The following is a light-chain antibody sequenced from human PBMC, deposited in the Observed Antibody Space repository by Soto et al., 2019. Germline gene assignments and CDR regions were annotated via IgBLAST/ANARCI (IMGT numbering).Light chain of an antibody. CDR1: SGHSNYA. J-gene: IGLJ2*01. CDR2: LNSDGSH. V-gene: IGLV4-69*01. Sequence: QLVLTQLPSASASLGASVKLTCTLSSGHSNYAIAWHQQQPEKGPRYLMKLNSDGSHGKGDGIPDRFSGSSSGAERYLTISSLQSEDEADYYCQTWGTGIVVFGGGTKLTVL. CDR3: QTWGTGIVV.